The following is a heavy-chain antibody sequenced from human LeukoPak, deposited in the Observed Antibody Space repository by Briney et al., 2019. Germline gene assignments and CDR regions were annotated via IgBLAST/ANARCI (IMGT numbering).Heavy chain of an antibody. V-gene: IGHV1-69*04. CDR1: GGTFSSYA. Sequence: SVKVSCKASGGTFSSYAISWVRQAPGQGLEWMGRIIPILGIANYAQKFQGRVTITADKSTSTAYMELSSLRSEDTAVYYCARGLEWLGFDYWGQGTLVTVS. D-gene: IGHD1-1*01. J-gene: IGHJ4*02. CDR2: IIPILGIA. CDR3: ARGLEWLGFDY.